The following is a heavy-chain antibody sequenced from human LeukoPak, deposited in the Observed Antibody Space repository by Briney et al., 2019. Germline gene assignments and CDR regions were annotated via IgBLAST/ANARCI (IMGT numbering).Heavy chain of an antibody. CDR1: GRSISSYY. D-gene: IGHD6-19*01. Sequence: SETLSLTCTVSGRSISSYYWSWIRQPPGKGLEWIGYIYYSGSTNYNPSLKSRVTISVDTSKNQFSLKLSSVTAADTAVYYCAIHSGWSDYWGQGTLVTVSS. CDR3: AIHSGWSDY. CDR2: IYYSGST. J-gene: IGHJ4*02. V-gene: IGHV4-59*01.